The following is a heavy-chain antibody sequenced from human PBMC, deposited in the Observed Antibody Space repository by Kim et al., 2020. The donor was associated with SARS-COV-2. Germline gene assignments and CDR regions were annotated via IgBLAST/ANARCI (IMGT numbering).Heavy chain of an antibody. CDR1: GFVVSSYG. D-gene: IGHD4-17*01. V-gene: IGHV3-33*01. CDR2: IWYDGSGK. J-gene: IGHJ6*02. Sequence: GGSLRLSCAASGFVVSSYGMHWVRQAPGKGLEWVAVIWYDGSGKYYSDSVKGRFTISRDNSKNTLFLQMNSLRAEDTAVYYCAREDYGGNPDYFYGMDVWGQGTTVTVSS. CDR3: AREDYGGNPDYFYGMDV.